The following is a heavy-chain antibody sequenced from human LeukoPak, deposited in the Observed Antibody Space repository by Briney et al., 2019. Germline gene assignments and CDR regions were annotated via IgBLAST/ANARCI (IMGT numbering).Heavy chain of an antibody. D-gene: IGHD6-13*01. Sequence: GGSLRLSCAASGFTFSSYGMHWVRQAPGKGLEWVAVISYDGSNKYYADSVKGRFTISRDNSKNTLYLQMNSLRAEDTAVYYCAKEKQQLFFRNWFDLWGQGTLVTVSS. CDR3: AKEKQQLFFRNWFDL. J-gene: IGHJ5*02. CDR2: ISYDGSNK. V-gene: IGHV3-30*18. CDR1: GFTFSSYG.